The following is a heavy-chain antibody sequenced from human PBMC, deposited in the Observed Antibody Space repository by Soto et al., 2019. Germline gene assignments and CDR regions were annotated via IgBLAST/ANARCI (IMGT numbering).Heavy chain of an antibody. V-gene: IGHV3-33*05. CDR1: GFSFNIYG. Sequence: PWWCLRLACASCGFSFNIYGMHGVRQAPGKGLEWVAVISYDGSNKYYADSVKGRFTISRDNSKNTLYLQMNSLRAEDTAVYYCARAPYGGTYYWVFDYWGRGTLVTVS. CDR2: ISYDGSNK. J-gene: IGHJ4*02. CDR3: ARAPYGGTYYWVFDY. D-gene: IGHD1-26*01.